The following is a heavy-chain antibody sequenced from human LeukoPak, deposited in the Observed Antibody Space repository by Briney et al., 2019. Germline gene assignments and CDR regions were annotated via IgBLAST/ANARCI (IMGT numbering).Heavy chain of an antibody. Sequence: GGSLRLSCAASGFTFSSYAMSWVRQAPGKGLEWVSAISGSGGSTYYADSVKGRFTISRDNSKNTLYLQMNSLRAEDTAVYCCAKGLYYDFWSGYLAYWGQGTLVTVSS. CDR3: AKGLYYDFWSGYLAY. J-gene: IGHJ4*02. D-gene: IGHD3-3*01. V-gene: IGHV3-23*01. CDR1: GFTFSSYA. CDR2: ISGSGGST.